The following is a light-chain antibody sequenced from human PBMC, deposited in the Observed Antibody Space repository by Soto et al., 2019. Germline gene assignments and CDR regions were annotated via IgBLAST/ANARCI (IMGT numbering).Light chain of an antibody. CDR2: DAS. CDR3: QQRSDWPPIT. Sequence: EIVLPQSPATLSLSPGERATLSCRASQSVGRYLVWYQQNPGQAPRLLIYDASNRATGIPARFRGSGSGTDFTLTISSLESEDFAVYYCQQRSDWPPITFGQGTRLEIK. J-gene: IGKJ5*01. CDR1: QSVGRY. V-gene: IGKV3-11*01.